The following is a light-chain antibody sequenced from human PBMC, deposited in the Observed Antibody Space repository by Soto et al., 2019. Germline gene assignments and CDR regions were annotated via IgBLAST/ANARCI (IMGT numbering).Light chain of an antibody. Sequence: DIPMTQSPSTLSASVGDRVTITCRASQSISSWLAWYQQKPRKAPQLLIYDASSLESGVPSRFSGSGSGTEFTLTITSLQPDDFATYYCQQYNSYSYTFGQGTKVEIK. CDR1: QSISSW. CDR2: DAS. CDR3: QQYNSYSYT. V-gene: IGKV1-5*01. J-gene: IGKJ2*01.